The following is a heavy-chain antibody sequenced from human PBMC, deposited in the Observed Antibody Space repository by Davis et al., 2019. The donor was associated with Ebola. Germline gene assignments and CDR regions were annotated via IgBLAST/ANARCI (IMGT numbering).Heavy chain of an antibody. V-gene: IGHV3-21*01. D-gene: IGHD6-19*01. Sequence: GESLKISCAASGFTFSSDSMNWVRQAPGQGLEWVSSISSSSSYIYYADAVKGRFTISRDNAKNSLYLQMNSLRAEDTAVYYCAREISVAYFDYWGQGTLVTVSS. CDR1: GFTFSSDS. J-gene: IGHJ4*02. CDR3: AREISVAYFDY. CDR2: ISSSSSYI.